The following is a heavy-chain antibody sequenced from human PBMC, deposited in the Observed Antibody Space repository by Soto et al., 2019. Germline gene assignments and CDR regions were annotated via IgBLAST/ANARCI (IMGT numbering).Heavy chain of an antibody. V-gene: IGHV4-30-2*01. CDR2: IYHSGST. Sequence: QLQLQESGSGLVKPSQTLSLTCAVSGGSISSGGYSWSWIRQPPGKGLEWIGYIYHSGSTYYNPSLKSRVTISVDRSKNQFSLKLSSVTAADTAVYYCDVIGTLGYCSGGSCPLDYWGQGTLVTVSS. D-gene: IGHD2-15*01. CDR1: GGSISSGGYS. CDR3: DVIGTLGYCSGGSCPLDY. J-gene: IGHJ4*02.